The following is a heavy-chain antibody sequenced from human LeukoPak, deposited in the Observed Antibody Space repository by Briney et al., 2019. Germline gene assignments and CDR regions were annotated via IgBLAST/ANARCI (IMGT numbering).Heavy chain of an antibody. CDR1: GFTFSSYS. CDR2: ITSTRSYI. CDR3: AREGVVGAFDY. Sequence: GGSLRLSCAASGFTFSSYSMNWVRQAPGKGLEWVSSITSTRSYIYYADSVKGRFTISRDNAKNSLYLQMNSLRAEDTAVYYCAREGVVGAFDYWGQGTLVTVSS. V-gene: IGHV3-21*01. D-gene: IGHD1-26*01. J-gene: IGHJ4*02.